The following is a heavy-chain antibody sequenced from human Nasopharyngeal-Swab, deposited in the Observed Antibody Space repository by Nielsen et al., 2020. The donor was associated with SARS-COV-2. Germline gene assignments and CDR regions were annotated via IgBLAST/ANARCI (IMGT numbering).Heavy chain of an antibody. J-gene: IGHJ5*02. D-gene: IGHD2-15*01. Sequence: GGSLRLSCAASGFTFSSYSMNWVRQAPGKGLEWVSYISSSGSTIYYADSVKGRFTISRDNSRNTLYLQMNSLRAEDTAIYYCAKGIGYCGDSRDCVDPWGQGTLVTVSS. CDR2: ISSSGSTI. V-gene: IGHV3-48*01. CDR1: GFTFSSYS. CDR3: AKGIGYCGDSRDCVDP.